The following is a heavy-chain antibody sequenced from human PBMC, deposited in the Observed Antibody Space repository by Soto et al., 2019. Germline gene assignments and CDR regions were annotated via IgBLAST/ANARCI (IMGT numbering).Heavy chain of an antibody. J-gene: IGHJ6*02. V-gene: IGHV4-59*08. CDR1: GGSIDGYN. D-gene: IGHD2-8*01. CDR3: VRQGIGRLNGLVDV. CDR2: VYDNGDS. Sequence: QVQLQESGPGLVKPSETLSLTCTVSGGSIDGYNCAWIRQPPGKALEWVGYVYDNGDSSYNPSLKSRVTLSMDPAKSQFSLQVRSVTAADTAVYYCVRQGIGRLNGLVDVWGRGTTVTVSS.